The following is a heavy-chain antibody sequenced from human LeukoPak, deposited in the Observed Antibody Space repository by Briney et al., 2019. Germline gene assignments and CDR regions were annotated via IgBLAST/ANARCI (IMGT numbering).Heavy chain of an antibody. CDR3: AREGGGFDY. CDR2: IFSSGSS. V-gene: IGHV4-4*07. D-gene: IGHD3-16*01. J-gene: IGHJ4*02. CDR1: GGSISSYS. Sequence: SETLSLTCSVSGGSISSYSWSWIRQPAGKGLDWIGRIFSSGSSKYNPSLKSRVIMSVDTSKNQFSLKLTSVTAADTAVYYSAREGGGFDYWGQGTLVTVSS.